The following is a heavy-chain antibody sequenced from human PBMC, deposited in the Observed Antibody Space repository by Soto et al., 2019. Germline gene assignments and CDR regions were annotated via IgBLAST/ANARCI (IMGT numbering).Heavy chain of an antibody. Sequence: QITLKESGPTLVKPTQTLTLTCTFSGFSLSTGGVGVGWIRQPPGKALEWLALIYWDDDKRYSPSLKSRLTITKDTSKIQVVLTMTNVDPVDTATYYCAHRLYSSAWPWDSGVFDYWGQGTLVTVSS. D-gene: IGHD6-19*01. V-gene: IGHV2-5*02. J-gene: IGHJ4*02. CDR3: AHRLYSSAWPWDSGVFDY. CDR1: GFSLSTGGVG. CDR2: IYWDDDK.